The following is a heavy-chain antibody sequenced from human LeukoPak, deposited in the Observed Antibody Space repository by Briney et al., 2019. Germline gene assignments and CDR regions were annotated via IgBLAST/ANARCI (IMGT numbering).Heavy chain of an antibody. CDR3: ATDLLTNGGIDY. J-gene: IGHJ4*02. CDR2: IIPIFGTA. D-gene: IGHD2-8*01. CDR1: GGTFSSYA. Sequence: ASVKVSCKASGGTFSSYAISWVRQAPGQGLEWMGGIIPIFGTANYAQKFQGRVTITADESTSTAYMELSSLRSEDTAVYYCATDLLTNGGIDYWGQGTLVTVSS. V-gene: IGHV1-69*13.